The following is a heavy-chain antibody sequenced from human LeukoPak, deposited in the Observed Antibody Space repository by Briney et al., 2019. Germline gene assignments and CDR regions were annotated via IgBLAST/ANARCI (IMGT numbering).Heavy chain of an antibody. J-gene: IGHJ4*02. D-gene: IGHD3-16*01. CDR3: ARVGYDWAIDY. CDR2: ISSSSSYI. Sequence: GGSLRLSCAASGFTFSSYAMSWVRQAPGKGLEWVSSISSSSSYIYYADSVKGRFTISRDNAKNSLYLQMNSLRAEDTAVYYCARVGYDWAIDYWGQGTLVTVSS. V-gene: IGHV3-21*01. CDR1: GFTFSSYA.